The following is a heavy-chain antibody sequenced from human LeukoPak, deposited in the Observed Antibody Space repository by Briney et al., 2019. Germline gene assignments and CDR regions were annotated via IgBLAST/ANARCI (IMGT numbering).Heavy chain of an antibody. CDR1: GFTFSSYA. Sequence: GGSLRLSCAASGFTFSSYAMSWVRQAPGKGLEWVSAISGSGGSTYYADSVKGRFTISSENSKNTMYLQMNSLRAEDTAVYYCAKDAPDSYGPAALDYWGQGTLVTVSS. D-gene: IGHD5-18*01. J-gene: IGHJ4*02. V-gene: IGHV3-23*01. CDR3: AKDAPDSYGPAALDY. CDR2: ISGSGGST.